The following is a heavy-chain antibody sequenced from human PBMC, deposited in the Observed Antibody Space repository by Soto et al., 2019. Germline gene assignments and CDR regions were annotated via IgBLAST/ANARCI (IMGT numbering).Heavy chain of an antibody. V-gene: IGHV1-69*13. CDR2: IIPVSGTA. Sequence: SVKVSCKASGGTLSNYAISWLRQAPGQRLEWVGDIIPVSGTAYYAQRLQGRVTIIADESTNTAHMELSSLRSEDTAIYYCAKDPRSITGTTSIEDFQHWGPGTLVTVS. J-gene: IGHJ1*01. D-gene: IGHD1-20*01. CDR3: AKDPRSITGTTSIEDFQH. CDR1: GGTLSNYA.